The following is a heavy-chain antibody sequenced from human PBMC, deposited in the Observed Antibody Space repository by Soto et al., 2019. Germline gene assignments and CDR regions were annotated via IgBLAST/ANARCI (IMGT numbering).Heavy chain of an antibody. CDR3: GRAGFWNLDS. CDR2: VHHTNGA. CDR1: DNTFSKDIW. D-gene: IGHD1-1*01. J-gene: IGHJ4*02. V-gene: IGHV4-4*02. Sequence: PSEPLSLTCVVSDNTFSKDIWWNWGRQRPGQGREWIVEVHHTNGALYNPAVRSRVTVSADLFNSKVFLEGHSLGVADTAVNYGGRAGFWNLDSWGQGTPVTVSS.